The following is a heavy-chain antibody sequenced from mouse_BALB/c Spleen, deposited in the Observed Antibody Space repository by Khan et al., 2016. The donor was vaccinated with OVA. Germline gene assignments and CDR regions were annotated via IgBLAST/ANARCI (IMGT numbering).Heavy chain of an antibody. D-gene: IGHD2-4*01. CDR3: ARNYDYDEGLAY. J-gene: IGHJ3*01. CDR2: IWSGGST. CDR1: GFSLTSYG. V-gene: IGHV2-2*02. Sequence: QVQLKESGPGLVQPSQSLSLTCTVSGFSLTSYGVHWVRQSPGKGLEWLGVIWSGGSTDYNAAFISRLSISKDNSKSQVFFKMNSLQANDTAIYDCARNYDYDEGLAYWGQGTLVTVSA.